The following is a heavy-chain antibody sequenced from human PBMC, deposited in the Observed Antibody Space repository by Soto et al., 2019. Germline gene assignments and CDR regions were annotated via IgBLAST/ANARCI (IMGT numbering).Heavy chain of an antibody. Sequence: QVQLVESGGGVVQPGRSLRLSCAASGFTFSSYGMHWVRQAPGKGLEWVAVIWYDGSNKYYADSVKGRFTISRDNSKHTLYLQMNSLRAEDTAVYYCARDGAGYYDFWSGYPDYWGQGTLVTVSS. J-gene: IGHJ4*02. V-gene: IGHV3-33*01. CDR3: ARDGAGYYDFWSGYPDY. D-gene: IGHD3-3*01. CDR2: IWYDGSNK. CDR1: GFTFSSYG.